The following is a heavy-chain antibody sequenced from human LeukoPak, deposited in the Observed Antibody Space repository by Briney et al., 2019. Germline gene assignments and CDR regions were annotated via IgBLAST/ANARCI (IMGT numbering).Heavy chain of an antibody. J-gene: IGHJ6*03. CDR1: GGSFSGYY. D-gene: IGHD3-3*01. Sequence: SETLSLTCAVYGGSFSGYYWSWIRQPPGKGLEWIAEINHSGSTNYNPSLKSRVTISVDTSKNQFSLKLSSVTAADTAVYYCARITYYDFWSGYYRYYYYMDVWGKGTTVTVSS. CDR2: INHSGST. V-gene: IGHV4-34*01. CDR3: ARITYYDFWSGYYRYYYYMDV.